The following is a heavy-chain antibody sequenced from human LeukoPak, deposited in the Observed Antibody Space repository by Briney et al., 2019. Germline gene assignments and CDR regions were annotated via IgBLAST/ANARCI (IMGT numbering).Heavy chain of an antibody. CDR3: AVTYGGKGRYFDY. CDR1: GGSISSGGYS. CDR2: IYTSGST. D-gene: IGHD4-23*01. Sequence: SQTLSLTCAVSGGSISSGGYSWSWIRQPPGKGLEWIGRIYTSGSTNYNPSLKSRVTISVDTSKNQFSLKLSSVTAADTAVYYCAVTYGGKGRYFDYWGQGTLVTVSS. V-gene: IGHV4-61*02. J-gene: IGHJ4*02.